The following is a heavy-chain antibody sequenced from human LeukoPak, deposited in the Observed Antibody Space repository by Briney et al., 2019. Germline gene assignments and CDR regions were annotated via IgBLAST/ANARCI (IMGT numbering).Heavy chain of an antibody. J-gene: IGHJ6*02. V-gene: IGHV1-18*04. CDR1: GYTFTSYG. CDR3: ARDPQRSKYSSSPRGSYYYGMDV. CDR2: ISAYNGNT. Sequence: ASVTVSCKASGYTFTSYGISWVRQAPGQGLEWMGWISAYNGNTNYAQKLQGRVTMTTDTSTSTAYMELRSLRSDDTAVYYCARDPQRSKYSSSPRGSYYYGMDVWGQGTTVTVSS. D-gene: IGHD6-6*01.